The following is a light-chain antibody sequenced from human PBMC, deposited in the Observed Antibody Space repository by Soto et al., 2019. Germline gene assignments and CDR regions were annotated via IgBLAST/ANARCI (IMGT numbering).Light chain of an antibody. V-gene: IGKV3-15*01. Sequence: EVGLKQSPATLSVSEGERVTLSCRASQSVSSNLAWYQQKPGQAPRLLIYGASTRATGIPARFSGSGSGTEFTLTISSLQSEDFAVYYCQQYNNWPPLWAFGQGTKV. CDR2: GAS. CDR3: QQYNNWPPLWA. CDR1: QSVSSN. J-gene: IGKJ1*01.